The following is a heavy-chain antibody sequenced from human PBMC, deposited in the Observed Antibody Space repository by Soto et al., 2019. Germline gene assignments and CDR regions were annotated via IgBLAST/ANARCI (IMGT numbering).Heavy chain of an antibody. D-gene: IGHD6-19*01. CDR1: GFTFSSYS. CDR3: AKAKQWLGPFDY. Sequence: GGSLRLSCAASGFTFSSYSMNWVRQAPGKGLEWVSSISSSSSYIYYADSVKGRFTISRDNAKNSLYLQMNSLRAEDTAVYYCAKAKQWLGPFDYWGQGTLVTVSS. V-gene: IGHV3-21*04. J-gene: IGHJ4*02. CDR2: ISSSSSYI.